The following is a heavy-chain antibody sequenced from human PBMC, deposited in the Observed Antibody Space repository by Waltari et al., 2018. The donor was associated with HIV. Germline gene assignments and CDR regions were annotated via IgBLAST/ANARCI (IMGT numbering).Heavy chain of an antibody. J-gene: IGHJ4*02. CDR3: AGLRFGAVAGTGPFDY. CDR2: IYYSGST. V-gene: IGHV4-59*01. Sequence: QVQLQESGPGLVKPSETLSLTCTVSGGSISSYYWSWIRQPPGKGLEWIGYIYYSGSTNYSPSLKSRVTVSVDTSKNQFSLKLSSVTAADTAVYYCAGLRFGAVAGTGPFDYWGQGTLVTVSS. D-gene: IGHD6-19*01. CDR1: GGSISSYY.